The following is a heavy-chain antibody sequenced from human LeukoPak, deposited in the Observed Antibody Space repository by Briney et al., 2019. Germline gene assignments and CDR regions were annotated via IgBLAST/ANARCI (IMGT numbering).Heavy chain of an antibody. CDR1: GFTFISYW. CDR2: VIRDGSFT. V-gene: IGHV3-74*01. D-gene: IGHD5-24*01. J-gene: IGHJ4*02. Sequence: SGGSLRLSCAASGFTFISYWMHWVRQAPGKGLEWVSRVIRDGSFTNYADSVKGRFTISRDNAKNTLYLQMSSLRAEDTAVYFCVRDGDDFNFDYWGQGSLVTVSS. CDR3: VRDGDDFNFDY.